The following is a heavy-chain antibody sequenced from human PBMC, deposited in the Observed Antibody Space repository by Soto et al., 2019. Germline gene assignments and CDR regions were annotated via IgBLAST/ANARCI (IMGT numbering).Heavy chain of an antibody. V-gene: IGHV3-23*01. CDR3: AKELQDTGLVTIDF. J-gene: IGHJ4*02. CDR1: GFTFSDYA. CDR2: ISDTGT. Sequence: EVQLLESGGGLVQPGGSLRLSCAVSGFTFSDYAMSWVRQAPGTGLEWVSAISDTGTYYAASVMGRFTISRDNSKSTLYLQMNSLRAEYTAVYYCAKELQDTGLVTIDFWGQGTLVTVSS. D-gene: IGHD5-18*01.